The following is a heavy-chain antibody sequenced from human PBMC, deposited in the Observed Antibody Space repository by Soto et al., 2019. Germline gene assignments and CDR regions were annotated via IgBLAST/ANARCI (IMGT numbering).Heavy chain of an antibody. J-gene: IGHJ5*02. CDR2: ISGSGGST. CDR1: GFTFSSYA. D-gene: IGHD2-15*01. CDR3: AKDRLCSGGSCHSSNWFDP. Sequence: EVQLLESGGGLVQPGGSLRLSCAASGFTFSSYAMSWVRQAPGKGLEWVSAISGSGGSTYYADSVKGRFTISRDNSKNTLYLEMNSLRAEDTAVYYCAKDRLCSGGSCHSSNWFDPWGQGTLVTVSS. V-gene: IGHV3-23*01.